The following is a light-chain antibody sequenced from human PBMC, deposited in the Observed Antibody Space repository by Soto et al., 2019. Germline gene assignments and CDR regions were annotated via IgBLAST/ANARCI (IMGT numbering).Light chain of an antibody. CDR2: GAS. CDR3: QQALT. V-gene: IGKV3D-7*01. J-gene: IGKJ4*01. Sequence: VLTQSPGTLSLSPGGRAILSCRASQTVSRYYLSWYQKTPGQPPRLLIYGASTRATGVPDRFSGSGSGADFTLTISSLQPEDFAVYYCQQALTFGGGTTVEMK. CDR1: QTVSRYY.